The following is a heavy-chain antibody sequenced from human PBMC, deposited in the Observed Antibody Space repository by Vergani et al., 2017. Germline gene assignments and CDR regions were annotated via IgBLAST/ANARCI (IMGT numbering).Heavy chain of an antibody. CDR1: GFTFSSHA. Sequence: EVQLLESGGGLVQPGGSLRLSCAASGFTFSSHAMSWVRQAPGKGLEWVSAISGSGGSTYYADSVKGRFTISRDNSKNTLYLQMNSLRAEDTAVYYCAKDRGRRSIVGATPYDYWGQGTLVTVSS. V-gene: IGHV3-23*01. CDR3: AKDRGRRSIVGATPYDY. CDR2: ISGSGGST. D-gene: IGHD1-26*01. J-gene: IGHJ4*02.